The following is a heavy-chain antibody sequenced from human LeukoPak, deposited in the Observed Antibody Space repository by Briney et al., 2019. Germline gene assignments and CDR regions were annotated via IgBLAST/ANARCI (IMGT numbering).Heavy chain of an antibody. CDR2: IGRSSIDK. CDR3: VGGDSRES. CDR1: GFTFSRYW. Sequence: PGGSLRLSCAASGFTFSRYWMHWVRQAPGKGPEWISSIGRSSIDKYYADSVRGRFTISRDNAKDSLYVQMSSLRVEDTAVYYCVGGDSRESWGQGTLVTVSS. V-gene: IGHV3-21*01. D-gene: IGHD3-22*01. J-gene: IGHJ4*02.